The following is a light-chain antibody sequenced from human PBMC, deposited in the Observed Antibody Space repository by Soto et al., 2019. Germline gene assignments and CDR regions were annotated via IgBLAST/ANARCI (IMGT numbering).Light chain of an antibody. Sequence: EIVLTQSPGTLSLSPGERATLSCRASQSVSSSYLAWYQQKPGQAPRLLIYGASSRAAGIPDRFSGSGSGTDFTLTISRVAPEDFAVYYCQQYDNSPRITFGQGTRLEIK. CDR3: QQYDNSPRIT. J-gene: IGKJ5*01. CDR2: GAS. V-gene: IGKV3-20*01. CDR1: QSVSSSY.